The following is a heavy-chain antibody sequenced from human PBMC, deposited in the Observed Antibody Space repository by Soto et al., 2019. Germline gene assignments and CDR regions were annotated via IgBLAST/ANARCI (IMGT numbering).Heavy chain of an antibody. Sequence: PSETLSLTCAVYGGSFSGYYWSWIRQPPGKGLEWIGEINHSGSTNYNPSLKSRVTISVDTSKNQFSLKLSSVTAADTAVYYCARGGLTRITIFGVVPAKTDSVVDVWGKGTTVTVAS. CDR3: ARGGLTRITIFGVVPAKTDSVVDV. CDR1: GGSFSGYY. CDR2: INHSGST. V-gene: IGHV4-34*01. J-gene: IGHJ6*04. D-gene: IGHD3-3*01.